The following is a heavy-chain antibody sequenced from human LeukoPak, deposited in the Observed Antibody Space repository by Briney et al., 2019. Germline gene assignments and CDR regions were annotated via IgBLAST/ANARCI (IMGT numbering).Heavy chain of an antibody. CDR1: GGSFSDYY. Sequence: SETLSLTCAVYGGSFSDYYWSWIRQPPGKGLEWIGYIYYSGSTNYNPSLKSRVTISVDTSKNQFSLKLSSVTAADTAVYYCAREGLGGKAFDIWGQGTMVTVSS. J-gene: IGHJ3*02. CDR3: AREGLGGKAFDI. V-gene: IGHV4-59*01. D-gene: IGHD3-10*01. CDR2: IYYSGST.